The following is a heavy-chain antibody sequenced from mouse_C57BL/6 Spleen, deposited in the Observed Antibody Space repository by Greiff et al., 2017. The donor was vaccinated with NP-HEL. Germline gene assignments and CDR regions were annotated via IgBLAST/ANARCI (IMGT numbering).Heavy chain of an antibody. J-gene: IGHJ2*01. V-gene: IGHV5-12*01. CDR3: ARHRSSGPLDY. Sequence: EVKLMESGGGLVQPGGSLKLSCAASGFTFSDYYMYWVRQTPEKRLEWVAYISNGGGSTYYPDTVKGRFTISRDNAKNTLYLQMSRLKSEDTAMYYCARHRSSGPLDYWGQGTTLTVSS. CDR1: GFTFSDYY. D-gene: IGHD3-2*02. CDR2: ISNGGGST.